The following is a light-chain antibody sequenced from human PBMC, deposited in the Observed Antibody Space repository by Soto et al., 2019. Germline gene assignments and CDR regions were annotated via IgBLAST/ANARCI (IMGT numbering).Light chain of an antibody. CDR1: QSVSSN. CDR3: QQYNNWPPWT. Sequence: EIVMTQPPATLSVSPGERATLSCRASQSVSSNLAWYQQKPAQAPRLLIYGASTRATGIPARFSGSGSGTEFTLTISSLQSEDFAVYYCQQYNNWPPWTFGQGTKVEIK. J-gene: IGKJ1*01. CDR2: GAS. V-gene: IGKV3-15*01.